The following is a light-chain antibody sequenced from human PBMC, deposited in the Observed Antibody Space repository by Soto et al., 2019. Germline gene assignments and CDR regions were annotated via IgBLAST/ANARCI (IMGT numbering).Light chain of an antibody. CDR3: LQDYSYPRT. Sequence: AIQMTQSPSSLSASIGDRVTITCRASQGIRNELGWYQQKPGKAPILLIYAASSLQSGVPSRFSGSGSGTDFTFTISSLQPEYFATYYCLQDYSYPRTFGQGTKLDIK. V-gene: IGKV1-6*01. CDR2: AAS. CDR1: QGIRNE. J-gene: IGKJ1*01.